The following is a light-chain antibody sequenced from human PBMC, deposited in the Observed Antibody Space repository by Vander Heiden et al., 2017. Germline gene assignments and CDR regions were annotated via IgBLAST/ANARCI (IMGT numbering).Light chain of an antibody. CDR2: DVS. V-gene: IGLV2-14*01. CDR1: SSDVGGYNY. Sequence: QSALTQPASVSGSPGQSFTISCTGTSSDVGGYNYVYWIQQHPGKAPKLMIYDVSNRTSGVSNRFSGSKSGNTGSLTISGLQVEDGADYYCNSDTSSSTLVFGTGTKVTVL. J-gene: IGLJ1*01. CDR3: NSDTSSSTLV.